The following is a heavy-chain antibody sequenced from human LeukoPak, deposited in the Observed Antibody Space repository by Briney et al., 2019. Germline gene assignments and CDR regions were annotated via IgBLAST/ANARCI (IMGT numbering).Heavy chain of an antibody. CDR3: AKDLVGATGGYYFDY. CDR2: IRYDGSNK. CDR1: GFTFSSYG. J-gene: IGHJ4*02. D-gene: IGHD1-26*01. V-gene: IGHV3-30*02. Sequence: LAGGSLRLSCAASGFTFSSYGMHWVRQAPGKGLEWVAFIRYDGSNKYYADSVKGRFTISRDNSENTLYLQMNSLRAEDTAVYYCAKDLVGATGGYYFDYWGQGTLVTVSS.